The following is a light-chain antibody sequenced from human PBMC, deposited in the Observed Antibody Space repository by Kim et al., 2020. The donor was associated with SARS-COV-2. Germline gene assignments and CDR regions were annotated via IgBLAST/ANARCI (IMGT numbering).Light chain of an antibody. CDR2: VESSGSY. CDR1: SRHTRYI. CDR3: ETWNTSTRV. J-gene: IGLJ2*01. V-gene: IGLV4-60*03. Sequence: SVKLTCTRRSRHTRYIIALYQQRPGKAPRYLIKVESSGSYNKGSGVPDRFSGSSSGADRSLTISNLQSEDEADYYCETWNTSTRVFGGGTQLTVL.